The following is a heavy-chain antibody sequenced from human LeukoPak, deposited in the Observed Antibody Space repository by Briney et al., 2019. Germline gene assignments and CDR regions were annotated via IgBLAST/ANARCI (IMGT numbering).Heavy chain of an antibody. CDR1: GYTFTSYG. Sequence: ASVKVSCKASGYTFTSYGISWVRQAPGQGLEWMGWISAYNGNTNYAQKLQGRVTMTTDISTSTAYMELRSLRSDDTAVYYCARGPRSLRLGELSLFIYYWGQGTLVTVSS. CDR3: ARGPRSLRLGELSLFIYY. D-gene: IGHD3-16*02. J-gene: IGHJ4*02. CDR2: ISAYNGNT. V-gene: IGHV1-18*01.